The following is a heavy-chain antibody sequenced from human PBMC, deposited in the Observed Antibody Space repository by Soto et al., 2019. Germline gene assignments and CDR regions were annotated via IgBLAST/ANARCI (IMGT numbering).Heavy chain of an antibody. CDR1: DFILSDAW. J-gene: IGHJ4*02. V-gene: IGHV3-15*07. CDR3: ASCRDSSGLRRYDY. Sequence: EVQLEESGGGLIKPGESLTLSCAASDFILSDAWMKWVRQAPGKGLEWVGRIKSKAHGGTTDYAAPLKGRFAILRDDSKNTLYLQMNSLQTEHTARYDCASCRDSSGLRRYDYWGQGALVTVSS. CDR2: IKSKAHGGTT. D-gene: IGHD3-22*01.